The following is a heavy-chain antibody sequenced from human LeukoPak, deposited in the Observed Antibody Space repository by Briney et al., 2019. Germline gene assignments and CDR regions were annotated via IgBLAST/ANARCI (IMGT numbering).Heavy chain of an antibody. J-gene: IGHJ5*02. V-gene: IGHV1-69*05. CDR2: IIPIFGTA. Sequence: SVKVSCKASGGTFSSYAISWVRQAPGQGLEWMGRIIPIFGTANYAQKFQGRVTITTDESTSTAYVELSSLRSEDTAVYYCARDKGDYDSSGYFHWFDPWGQGTLVTVSS. CDR3: ARDKGDYDSSGYFHWFDP. CDR1: GGTFSSYA. D-gene: IGHD3-22*01.